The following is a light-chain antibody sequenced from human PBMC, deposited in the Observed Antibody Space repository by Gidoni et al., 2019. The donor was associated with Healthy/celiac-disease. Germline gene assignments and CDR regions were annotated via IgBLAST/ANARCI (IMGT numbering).Light chain of an antibody. CDR3: QQYNNWPPT. V-gene: IGKV3-15*01. CDR1: QSVSSN. J-gene: IGKJ1*01. Sequence: IVMTQSPATLSVSPGERATLSCRASQSVSSNLAWYQQKPGQAPRLLIYGASTRATGIPARFSGREAGTEFTLTISSLQSEDFAVYYCQQYNNWPPTFGQGTKVEIK. CDR2: GAS.